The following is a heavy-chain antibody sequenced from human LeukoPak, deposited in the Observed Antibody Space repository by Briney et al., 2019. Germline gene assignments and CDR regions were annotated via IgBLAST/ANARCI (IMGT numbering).Heavy chain of an antibody. CDR1: GFTFSSYA. V-gene: IGHV3-48*02. Sequence: GGSLRLSRAASGFTFSSYAMSWVRQAPGKGLEWISYISSSISTVFYADSVKGRFTISRDNAKNSLYMQMNSLRDEDTAVYYCARESSSMASHSFDYWGQGTLVTVSP. D-gene: IGHD2/OR15-2a*01. CDR3: ARESSSMASHSFDY. CDR2: ISSSISTV. J-gene: IGHJ4*02.